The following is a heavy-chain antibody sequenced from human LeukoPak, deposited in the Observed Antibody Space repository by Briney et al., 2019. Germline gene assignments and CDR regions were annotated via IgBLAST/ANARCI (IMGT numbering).Heavy chain of an antibody. CDR3: ARRYSSGWYDNWYFDL. D-gene: IGHD6-19*01. J-gene: IGHJ2*01. CDR2: IYYSGNT. Sequence: SETLSLTRTVSGGSISSYYWSWIRQPPGKGLGWIGYIYYSGNTNYNPSLKISITISVHTPKNPFSLKPSSVTAADTAVNYCARRYSSGWYDNWYFDLWGRGTLVTVSS. V-gene: IGHV4-59*08. CDR1: GGSISSYY.